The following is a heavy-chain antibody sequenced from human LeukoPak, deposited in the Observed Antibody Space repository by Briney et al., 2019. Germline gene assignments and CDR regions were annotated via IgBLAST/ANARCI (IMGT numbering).Heavy chain of an antibody. V-gene: IGHV3-30-3*01. J-gene: IGHJ6*03. CDR3: AKAPGEGYYYYMDV. Sequence: GGSLRLSCAASGFTFSSYAMHWVRQAPGKGLEWVAVISYDGSNKYYADSVKGRFTISRDNSKNTLYLQMNSLRAEDTAVYYCAKAPGEGYYYYMDVWGKGTTVTVSS. D-gene: IGHD1-26*01. CDR1: GFTFSSYA. CDR2: ISYDGSNK.